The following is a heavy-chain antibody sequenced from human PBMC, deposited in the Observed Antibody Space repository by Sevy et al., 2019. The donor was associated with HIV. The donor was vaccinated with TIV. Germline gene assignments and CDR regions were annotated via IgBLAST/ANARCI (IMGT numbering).Heavy chain of an antibody. CDR2: ISYDGSNK. CDR3: AKDGCTVTKGCYYGMDV. D-gene: IGHD4-17*01. CDR1: GFTFSSYG. J-gene: IGHJ6*02. Sequence: GGSLRLSCAASGFTFSSYGMHWVRQAPGKGLEWVAVISYDGSNKYYADSVKGRFTISRDNSKNTLYLQMNSLRAEDMAVYYCAKDGCTVTKGCYYGMDVWGQGTTVTVSS. V-gene: IGHV3-30*18.